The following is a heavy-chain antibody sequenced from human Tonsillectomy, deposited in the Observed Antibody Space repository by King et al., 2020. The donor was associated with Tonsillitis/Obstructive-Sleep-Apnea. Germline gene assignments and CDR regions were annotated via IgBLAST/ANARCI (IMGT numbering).Heavy chain of an antibody. CDR1: GFTFSSYW. CDR3: ALGRGSGNAFDI. D-gene: IGHD3-3*01. V-gene: IGHV3-74*01. J-gene: IGHJ3*02. Sequence: VQLVESGGGLVQPGGSLRLSCAASGFTFSSYWMHWVRQAPGKGLVWVSRINSDGSSTSYADSVKGRFTISRDNAKNTLYLQMNSLRAEDTAVYYCALGRGSGNAFDIWGQGTMVTVSS. CDR2: INSDGSST.